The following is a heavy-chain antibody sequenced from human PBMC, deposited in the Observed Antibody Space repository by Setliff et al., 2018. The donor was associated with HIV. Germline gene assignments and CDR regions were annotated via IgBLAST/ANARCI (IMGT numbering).Heavy chain of an antibody. CDR2: IYYSGST. Sequence: SETLSLTCTVSGGSISSSSYYWGWIRQPPGKGLEWIGSIYYSGSTYYNPSLKSRLTISVDTSKNQFSLTLSSVTAADTAVYYCAREIPYSFGYYFDYWGQGTLVTVSS. J-gene: IGHJ4*02. D-gene: IGHD5-18*01. V-gene: IGHV4-39*07. CDR3: AREIPYSFGYYFDY. CDR1: GGSISSSSYY.